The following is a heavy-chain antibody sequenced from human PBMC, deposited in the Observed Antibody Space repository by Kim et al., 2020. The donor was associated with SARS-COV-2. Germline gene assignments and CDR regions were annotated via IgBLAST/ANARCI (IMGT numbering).Heavy chain of an antibody. J-gene: IGHJ4*02. CDR3: TTAFEF. V-gene: IGHV3-74*01. CDR2: NNDGPNT. Sequence: NNDGPNTYYAGSVKGRFTISRDNAKNTVDLQMNSLGAEDTAVYYCTTAFEFWGQGTLVTVSS.